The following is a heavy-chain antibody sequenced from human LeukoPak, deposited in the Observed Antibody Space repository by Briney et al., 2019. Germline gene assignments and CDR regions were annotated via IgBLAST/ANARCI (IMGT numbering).Heavy chain of an antibody. CDR2: ISAYNGNT. D-gene: IGHD2-2*01. Sequence: GASVKVSCMAARYTFTSYGISWVRQAPGQGLEWMGWISAYNGNTNYAQKLQGRVTMTTDTSTSTAYMELRSLRSDDTAVYYCARDRSDIVVVPAAAPLDYWGQGTLVTVSS. J-gene: IGHJ4*02. CDR3: ARDRSDIVVVPAAAPLDY. V-gene: IGHV1-18*01. CDR1: RYTFTSYG.